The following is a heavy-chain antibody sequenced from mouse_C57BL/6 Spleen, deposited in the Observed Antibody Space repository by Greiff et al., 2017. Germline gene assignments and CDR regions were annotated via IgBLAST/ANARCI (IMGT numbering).Heavy chain of an antibody. D-gene: IGHD2-4*01. Sequence: QVHLKQSGPELVKPGASVKISCKASGYAFSSSWMNWVKQRPGKGLEWIGRIYPGDGDTNYNGKFKGKATLTADKSSSTAYMQLSSLTSEDSAVYFCARGDYDYDGADYYAMDYWGQGTSVTVSS. CDR2: IYPGDGDT. CDR3: ARGDYDYDGADYYAMDY. V-gene: IGHV1-82*01. J-gene: IGHJ4*01. CDR1: GYAFSSSW.